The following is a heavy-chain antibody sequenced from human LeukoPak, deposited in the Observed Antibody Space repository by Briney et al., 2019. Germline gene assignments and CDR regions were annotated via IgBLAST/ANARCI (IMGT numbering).Heavy chain of an antibody. V-gene: IGHV4-59*01. CDR3: ARTPQGTTMVRGVIANYYYYYYMDV. Sequence: PSETLSLTCTVSGGSISSYYWSWIRQPPGKGLEWIGYIYYSGSTNYNPSLKSRVTISVDTSKNQFSLKLSSVTAEDTAVYYCARTPQGTTMVRGVIANYYYYYYMDVWGKGTTVTVSS. CDR1: GGSISSYY. D-gene: IGHD3-10*01. J-gene: IGHJ6*03. CDR2: IYYSGST.